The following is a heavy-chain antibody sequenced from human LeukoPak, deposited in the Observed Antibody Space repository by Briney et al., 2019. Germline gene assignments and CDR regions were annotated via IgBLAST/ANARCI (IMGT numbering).Heavy chain of an antibody. V-gene: IGHV1-8*03. CDR1: GYTFTSYD. CDR2: MNPNSGST. J-gene: IGHJ2*01. Sequence: EASVKVSCKASGYTFTSYDINWVRQATGQGLEWMGWMNPNSGSTGYAQKFQGRVTITRNTSISTAYMELSSLRSEDTAVYYCARGGSSGWVAGWYFDLWGRGTLVTVSS. D-gene: IGHD6-19*01. CDR3: ARGGSSGWVAGWYFDL.